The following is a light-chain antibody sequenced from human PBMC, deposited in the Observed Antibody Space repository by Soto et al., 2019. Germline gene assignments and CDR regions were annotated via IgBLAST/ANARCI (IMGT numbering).Light chain of an antibody. CDR3: HQYNSWPPGT. V-gene: IGKV3-15*01. J-gene: IGKJ2*01. CDR2: DAS. Sequence: DIVLTQSPALLSVSPGERATLSCTSSQSISRSLAWYQQKPGQAPRLLISDASTRATGIPARFSGSGAGTEFTLTISSLQSEDFAVYYCHQYNSWPPGTFGQGTKVDIK. CDR1: QSISRS.